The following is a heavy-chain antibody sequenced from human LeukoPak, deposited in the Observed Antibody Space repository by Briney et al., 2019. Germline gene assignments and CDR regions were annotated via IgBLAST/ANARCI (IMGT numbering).Heavy chain of an antibody. CDR3: ARLRGYCSSSSCYGAEDY. CDR1: GFTFSSYS. J-gene: IGHJ4*02. V-gene: IGHV3-21*01. Sequence: PGGSLRLSCAASGFTFSSYSMNWVRQTPGKGLEWVSSISRGSNYIYYADSVKGRFTISRDNAKNSLYLQLNSLRAEDTAVYYCARLRGYCSSSSCYGAEDYWGQGTLVTVSS. CDR2: ISRGSNYI. D-gene: IGHD2-2*01.